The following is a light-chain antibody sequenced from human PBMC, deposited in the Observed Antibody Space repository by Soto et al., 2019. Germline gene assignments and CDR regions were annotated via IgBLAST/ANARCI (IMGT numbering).Light chain of an antibody. Sequence: EMVLTQSPGTLSLSPGERAIFSCRASQSVSSSYLAWYQQKPGQAPRLLIYGASSRATGIPDRFSGSGSGTDFTLTISRLEPEDFAVYYCQQYGSSPPYTFGQGTKLEIK. J-gene: IGKJ2*01. CDR2: GAS. CDR1: QSVSSSY. CDR3: QQYGSSPPYT. V-gene: IGKV3-20*01.